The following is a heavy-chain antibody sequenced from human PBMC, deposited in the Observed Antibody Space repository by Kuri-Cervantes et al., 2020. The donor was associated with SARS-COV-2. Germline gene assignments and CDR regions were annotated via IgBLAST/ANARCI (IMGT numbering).Heavy chain of an antibody. CDR2: ISYDGSNK. D-gene: IGHD5-24*01. CDR3: ARLDGYIEH. Sequence: GGSLRLSCAASGFTFSSYAMHWVRQAPGKGLEWVAVISYDGSNKYYADSVKGRFTISRDNSKYTLYLQMNSLRAEDTAVYYCARLDGYIEHWGQGTLVTVSS. CDR1: GFTFSSYA. J-gene: IGHJ5*02. V-gene: IGHV3-30-3*01.